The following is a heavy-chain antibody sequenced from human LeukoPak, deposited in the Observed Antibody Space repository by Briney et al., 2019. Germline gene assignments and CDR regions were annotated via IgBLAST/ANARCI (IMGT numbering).Heavy chain of an antibody. Sequence: PGGSLRLSCTASGFTFSSYTMNWVRQAPGKGLEWVSYINGGGDIISYADSVKGRFTISRDNSKNTLYLQMNSLRAEDTAVYYCAKDPTRRVDTGRKGGQLWGQGTLVTVSS. CDR2: INGGGDII. V-gene: IGHV3-23*01. CDR1: GFTFSSYT. D-gene: IGHD5-18*01. J-gene: IGHJ1*01. CDR3: AKDPTRRVDTGRKGGQL.